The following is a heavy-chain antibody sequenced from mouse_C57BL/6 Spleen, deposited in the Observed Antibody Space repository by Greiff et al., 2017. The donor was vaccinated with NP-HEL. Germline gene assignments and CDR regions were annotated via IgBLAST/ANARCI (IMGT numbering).Heavy chain of an antibody. CDR1: GFTFSSYA. D-gene: IGHD4-1*02. CDR3: ARDRANWAWFAY. J-gene: IGHJ3*01. CDR2: ISDGGSYT. V-gene: IGHV5-4*01. Sequence: EVNVVESGGGLVKPGGSLKLSCAASGFTFSSYAMSWVRQTPEKRLEWVATISDGGSYTYYPDNVKGRFTISRDNAKNNLYLQMSHLKSEDTAMYYCARDRANWAWFAYWGQGTLVTVSA.